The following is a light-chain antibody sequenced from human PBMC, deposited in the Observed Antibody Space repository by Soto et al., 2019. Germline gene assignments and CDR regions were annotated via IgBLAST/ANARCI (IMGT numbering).Light chain of an antibody. CDR1: SSDVGGYNY. CDR3: SSYTSSLYV. V-gene: IGLV2-14*01. CDR2: DVS. Sequence: QSVLTQPASLSGSPGQSITISCTGTSSDVGGYNYVSWYQQHPGKAPKLMIYDVSNRPSGVSNRFSGSKSGNTASLAISGLHAEDEADYYCSSYTSSLYVFGTGTKATVL. J-gene: IGLJ1*01.